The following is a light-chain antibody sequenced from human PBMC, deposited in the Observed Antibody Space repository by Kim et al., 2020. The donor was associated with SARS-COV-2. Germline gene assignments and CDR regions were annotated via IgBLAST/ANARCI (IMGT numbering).Light chain of an antibody. Sequence: VSPGQTARITCSGDVLAKKYARWFQQKPGQAPVLVIYKDSERPSGIPGRFSGSRSGTIVTLTISGAQVEDEADYYCYSAADNNVVFGGGTQLTVL. V-gene: IGLV3-27*01. CDR1: VLAKKY. J-gene: IGLJ2*01. CDR2: KDS. CDR3: YSAADNNVV.